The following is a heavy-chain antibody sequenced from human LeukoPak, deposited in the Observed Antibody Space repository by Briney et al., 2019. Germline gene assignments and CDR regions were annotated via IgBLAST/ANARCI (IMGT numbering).Heavy chain of an antibody. V-gene: IGHV4-39*07. CDR1: GGSISSSSYY. CDR3: ATETGVFFEY. J-gene: IGHJ4*02. CDR2: IYYSGST. Sequence: PSETLSLTCTVSGGSISSSSYYWGWIRQPPGKGLEWIGSIYYSGSTNYNPSLKSRVTISVDTSKSQFSLKMSSVTAADTAIYYCATETGVFFEYWGQGTLVTVSS. D-gene: IGHD3-10*01.